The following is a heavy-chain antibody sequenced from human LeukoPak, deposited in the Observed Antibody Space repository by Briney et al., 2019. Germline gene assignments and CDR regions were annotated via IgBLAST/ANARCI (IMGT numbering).Heavy chain of an antibody. D-gene: IGHD4-11*01. V-gene: IGHV3-30-3*01. CDR2: ISYDGSNK. CDR3: ARGKTTVPFPSWFDP. CDR1: GFTFSSYA. J-gene: IGHJ5*02. Sequence: PGRSLRLSCAASGFTFSSYAMHWVRQAPGKGLEWVAVISYDGSNKYYADSVKGRFTISRDNSNNTLYLQMNSLRAEDTAVYYCARGKTTVPFPSWFDPWGQGTLVTVSS.